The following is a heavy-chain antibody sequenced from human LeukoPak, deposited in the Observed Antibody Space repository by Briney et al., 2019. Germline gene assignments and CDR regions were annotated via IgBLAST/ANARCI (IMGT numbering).Heavy chain of an antibody. D-gene: IGHD1-26*01. CDR2: IDSGGDT. CDR3: ARHASGVFDY. CDR1: GGSIGRSYY. J-gene: IGHJ4*02. V-gene: IGHV4-39*01. Sequence: PSESLSLTCTVSGGSIGRSYYWGWIRQPPGKALDWIGSIDSGGDTDHNPSLKSRVTMSVDTSKNHFSLKLGSVTAADTAVYYCARHASGVFDYWGQGTLVTVSS.